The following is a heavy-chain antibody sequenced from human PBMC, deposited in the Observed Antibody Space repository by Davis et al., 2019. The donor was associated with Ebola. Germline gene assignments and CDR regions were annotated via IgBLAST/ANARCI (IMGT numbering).Heavy chain of an antibody. Sequence: GESLKISCKGSGYSFPNYWIGWVRQMPGKGLEWMGIIYPGDSDTRYSPSFQGQVTISADKSISTAYLQWSGLKASDTAMYYCARRYDWQFDPWGQGTLVTVSP. V-gene: IGHV5-51*01. CDR2: IYPGDSDT. D-gene: IGHD3-16*01. CDR3: ARRYDWQFDP. J-gene: IGHJ5*02. CDR1: GYSFPNYW.